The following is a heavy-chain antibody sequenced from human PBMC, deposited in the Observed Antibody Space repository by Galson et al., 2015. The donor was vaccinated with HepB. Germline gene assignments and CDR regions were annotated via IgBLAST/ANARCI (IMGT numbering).Heavy chain of an antibody. CDR2: IDPSDSYT. J-gene: IGHJ6*02. Sequence: SGAEVKKPGESLRISCKGSGYSFTSYWISWVRQMPGKGLEWMGRIDPSDSYTNYSPSFQGHVTISADKSISTAYLQWSSLKASDTAMYYCARQWELTTAYYYGMDVWGQGTTVTVSS. CDR1: GYSFTSYW. CDR3: ARQWELTTAYYYGMDV. D-gene: IGHD1-26*01. V-gene: IGHV5-10-1*01.